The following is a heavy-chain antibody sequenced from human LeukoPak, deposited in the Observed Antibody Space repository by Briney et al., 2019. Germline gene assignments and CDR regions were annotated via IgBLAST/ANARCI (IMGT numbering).Heavy chain of an antibody. Sequence: GASVKVSCKSSGYTFTDYGISWVRQAPGQGLEWMGWISTSSGHTAYAQKFQGRVTLTTDTSTNTAYMDLRSLRSDDTAIFYCARGTTEFDYWGQGPWSPSPQ. V-gene: IGHV1-18*01. CDR1: GYTFTDYG. CDR2: ISTSSGHT. D-gene: IGHD1-14*01. J-gene: IGHJ4*02. CDR3: ARGTTEFDY.